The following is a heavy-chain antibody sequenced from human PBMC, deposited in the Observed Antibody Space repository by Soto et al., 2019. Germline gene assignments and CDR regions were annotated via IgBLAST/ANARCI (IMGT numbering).Heavy chain of an antibody. D-gene: IGHD3-22*01. J-gene: IGHJ4*02. V-gene: IGHV4-59*08. CDR3: ARRSNFYYGFDY. CDR1: GGCFNNYY. Sequence: PSETLSLTCTVSGGCFNNYYWTWIRQPPGKGLEWIGYIYSSGSAGYNPSLKSRVTMLVDTSKNQFSLKLSSVTAADTAVYYCARRSNFYYGFDYWGRGTLVTVSS. CDR2: IYSSGSA.